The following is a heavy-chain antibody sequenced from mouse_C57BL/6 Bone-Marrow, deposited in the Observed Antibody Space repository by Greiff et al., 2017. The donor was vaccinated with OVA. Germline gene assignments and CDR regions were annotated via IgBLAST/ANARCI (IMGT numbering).Heavy chain of an antibody. D-gene: IGHD1-1*01. CDR1: GFSLTSYA. V-gene: IGHV2-9-1*01. CDR3: ARNRATGVPGYFDY. Sequence: VKLVESGPGLVAPSQSLSITCTVSGFSLTSYAISWVRQPPGKGLEWLGVIWTGGGTNYNSDLKSRLSISKDNSKSQVFLKMNSLQTDDTARYYCARNRATGVPGYFDYWGQGTTLTVSS. J-gene: IGHJ2*01. CDR2: IWTGGGT.